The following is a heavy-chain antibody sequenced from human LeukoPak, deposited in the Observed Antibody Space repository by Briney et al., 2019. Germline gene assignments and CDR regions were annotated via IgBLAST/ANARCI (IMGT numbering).Heavy chain of an antibody. J-gene: IGHJ4*02. CDR2: IYYSGST. Sequence: PSETLSLTCTVSGGSISSSSYYWGWIRQPPGKGLDWIGSIYYSGSTYYNPYLKSRVTISVDTSKNQFSLKLSSVTAADTAVYYCARGRGAYYDSSGPGDYWGQGTLVTASS. D-gene: IGHD3-22*01. CDR1: GGSISSSSYY. V-gene: IGHV4-39*01. CDR3: ARGRGAYYDSSGPGDY.